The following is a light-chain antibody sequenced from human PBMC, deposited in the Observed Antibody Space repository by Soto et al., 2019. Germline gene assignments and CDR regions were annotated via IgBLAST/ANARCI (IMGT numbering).Light chain of an antibody. CDR2: DVS. CDR3: CSYAGSYTFPYYV. Sequence: QSALTQPRSVSRSPGQSVTISCTGTSSDVGGYNYVSWYQQHPGKAPKLMIYDVSKRPSGVPDRFSGSKSGNTASLTISGLQAEDEADYYCCSYAGSYTFPYYVFGTGTKLTVL. V-gene: IGLV2-11*01. J-gene: IGLJ1*01. CDR1: SSDVGGYNY.